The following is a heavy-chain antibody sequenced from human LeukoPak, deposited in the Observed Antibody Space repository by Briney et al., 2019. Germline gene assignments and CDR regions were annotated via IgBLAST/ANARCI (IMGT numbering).Heavy chain of an antibody. D-gene: IGHD1-26*01. CDR3: AKGGATRGRFEN. J-gene: IGHJ4*02. CDR1: GFTFSNYA. V-gene: IGHV3-23*01. Sequence: GGSLRLSCVASGFTFSNYAMSWVRQAPGKGLELVSGIYGSDDKTVYGDAVKGRFTISRDNSKNTLYLQMNSLRGEDTAVYYCAKGGATRGRFENWGPGTLVIVSS. CDR2: IYGSDDKT.